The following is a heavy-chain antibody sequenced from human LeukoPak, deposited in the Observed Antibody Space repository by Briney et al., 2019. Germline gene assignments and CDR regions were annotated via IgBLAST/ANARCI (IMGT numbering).Heavy chain of an antibody. CDR2: INPTGGST. J-gene: IGHJ5*02. Sequence: ASVKVSCKASGYTFTSYYMHWVRQAPGQGLEWMGLINPTGGSTGYAQKFQGRVTMTRDMSTSTAYMELRSLRSDDTAVYYCARDPHYDFWSGYYGGNWFDPWGQGTLVTVSS. CDR3: ARDPHYDFWSGYYGGNWFDP. D-gene: IGHD3-3*01. CDR1: GYTFTSYY. V-gene: IGHV1-46*01.